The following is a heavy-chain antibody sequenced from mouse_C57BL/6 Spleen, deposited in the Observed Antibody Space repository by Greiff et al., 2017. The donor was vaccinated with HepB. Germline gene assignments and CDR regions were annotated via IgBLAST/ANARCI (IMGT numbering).Heavy chain of an antibody. V-gene: IGHV2-6-1*01. D-gene: IGHD2-3*01. J-gene: IGHJ3*01. CDR2: IWSDGST. CDR1: GFSLTSYG. Sequence: QVQLKESGPGLVAPSQSLSITCTVSGFSLTSYGVHWVRQPPGKGLEWLVVIWSDGSTTYNSALKSRLSISKDNSKSQVFLKMKSLQTDDTAMYYCARHDGYYAWFAYWGQGTLVTVSA. CDR3: ARHDGYYAWFAY.